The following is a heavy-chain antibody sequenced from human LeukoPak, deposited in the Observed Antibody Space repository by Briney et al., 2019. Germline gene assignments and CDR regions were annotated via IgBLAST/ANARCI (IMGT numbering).Heavy chain of an antibody. V-gene: IGHV4-4*07. J-gene: IGHJ3*02. Sequence: SEALSLTCTVSGGSISSYYWSWIRQPAGKGLEWIGRIYTSGSTNYNPSLKSRVTMSVDMSKNQFSLKVSSVTAADTAVYFCARDYVTVTNDAFDIWGQGTMVTVSS. CDR3: ARDYVTVTNDAFDI. CDR1: GGSISSYY. CDR2: IYTSGST. D-gene: IGHD4-17*01.